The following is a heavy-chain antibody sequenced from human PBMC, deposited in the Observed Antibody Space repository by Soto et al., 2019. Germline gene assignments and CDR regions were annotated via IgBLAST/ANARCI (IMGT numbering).Heavy chain of an antibody. V-gene: IGHV4-31*03. CDR1: GCSISSGGYY. D-gene: IGHD3-3*01. CDR3: ARIPTYYDFWSGYYTDGMDV. Sequence: SETLSLTCPVSGCSISSGGYYWSWIRQHPGKGLEWIGYIYYSGSTYYNPSLKSRVTISVDTSKNQFSLKLSSVTAADTAVYYCARIPTYYDFWSGYYTDGMDVWGQGTTVPVSS. J-gene: IGHJ6*02. CDR2: IYYSGST.